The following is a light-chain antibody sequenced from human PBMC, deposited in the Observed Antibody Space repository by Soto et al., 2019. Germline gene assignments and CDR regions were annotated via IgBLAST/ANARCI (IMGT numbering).Light chain of an antibody. CDR3: SSYAGNKNV. CDR2: EVS. CDR1: SSDVGGYNY. Sequence: QSALTKPPSSYGSPGQSVTISCTGTSSDVGGYNYVSWYQQHPGKAPKLMIYEVSKRPSGVPDRFSGSKSGNTASLTVSGLQAEDEADYYCSSYAGNKNVFGTGTKSPS. V-gene: IGLV2-8*01. J-gene: IGLJ1*01.